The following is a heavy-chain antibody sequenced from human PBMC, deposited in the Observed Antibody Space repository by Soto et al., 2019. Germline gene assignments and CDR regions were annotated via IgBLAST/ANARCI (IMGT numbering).Heavy chain of an antibody. V-gene: IGHV2-70*01. J-gene: IGHJ6*02. CDR2: IDWDDDK. CDR3: ARIPAGTTAYYYYDMDV. CDR1: GFSLSTSGMC. Sequence: SGPTLVNPTQTLTLTCTFSGFSLSTSGMCVSWIRQPPGKALEWLALIDWDDDKYYSTSLKTRLTISKDASKNQVVLTMTNMDPVDTATYYCARIPAGTTAYYYYDMDVWGQGTTVTVSS. D-gene: IGHD1-7*01.